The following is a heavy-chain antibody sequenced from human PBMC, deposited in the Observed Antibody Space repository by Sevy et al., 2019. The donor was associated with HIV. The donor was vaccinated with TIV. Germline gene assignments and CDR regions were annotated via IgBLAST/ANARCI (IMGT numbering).Heavy chain of an antibody. Sequence: ASVKVSCKASGYTFTSYYMHWVRQAPGQGLEWMGIINPSGGSTSYAQKFQGRVTMTRDTSTGTVYMELSSLRSEDTAVYYCARSHHLGAFDYWGQGTLVTVSS. CDR2: INPSGGST. CDR3: ARSHHLGAFDY. V-gene: IGHV1-46*01. J-gene: IGHJ4*02. CDR1: GYTFTSYY.